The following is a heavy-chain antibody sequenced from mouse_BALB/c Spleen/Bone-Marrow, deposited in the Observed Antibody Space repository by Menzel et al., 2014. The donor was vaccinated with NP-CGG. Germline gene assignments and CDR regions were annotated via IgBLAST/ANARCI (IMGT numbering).Heavy chain of an antibody. D-gene: IGHD2-4*01. Sequence: EVQGVESGGGLVQPGGSRKLSCAASGFTFSSFGMHWIRQAPEKGLEWVAYISSGSRTIYYADTVRGRFTISRYNPKNTLFLQMTSLRSEDTAMYYCSRNYDFWFGYWGQGTLVTVSA. CDR1: GFTFSSFG. CDR3: SRNYDFWFGY. J-gene: IGHJ3*01. CDR2: ISSGSRTI. V-gene: IGHV5-17*02.